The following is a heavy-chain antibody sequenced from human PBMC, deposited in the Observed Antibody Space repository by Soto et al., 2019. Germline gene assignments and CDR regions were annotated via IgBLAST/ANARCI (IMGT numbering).Heavy chain of an antibody. D-gene: IGHD6-25*01. J-gene: IGHJ3*02. Sequence: EVQLLESGGGLVQPGGSLRLSCAASGFTFSNYAMTWARQAPGEGLQWVSLITNNGGTTYYADSVKGRFTISRDNSKNTLYLQMNSLRAADTAVYYCAKSATGATSRAFDIWGQGTMVTASS. CDR1: GFTFSNYA. CDR3: AKSATGATSRAFDI. V-gene: IGHV3-23*01. CDR2: ITNNGGTT.